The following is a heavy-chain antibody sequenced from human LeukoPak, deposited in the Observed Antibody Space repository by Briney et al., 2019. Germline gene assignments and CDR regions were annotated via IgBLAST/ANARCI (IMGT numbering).Heavy chain of an antibody. J-gene: IGHJ6*02. Sequence: PSETLSLTCAVYGGSFSGYYWSWIRQPPGKGLEWIGEINHSGSTNYNPSLKSRVTISVDTSKNQFSLKLSSVTAADTAIYYCAGATYVGSWNYGLDVWGQGTTVTVSS. CDR1: GGSFSGYY. CDR3: AGATYVGSWNYGLDV. D-gene: IGHD6-13*01. CDR2: INHSGST. V-gene: IGHV4-34*01.